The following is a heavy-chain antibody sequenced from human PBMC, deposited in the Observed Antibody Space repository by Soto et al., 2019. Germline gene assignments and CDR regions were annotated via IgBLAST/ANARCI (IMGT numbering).Heavy chain of an antibody. CDR1: GFTFSDYY. Sequence: QVQLVESGGGLVKPGGSLRLSCAASGFTFSDYYMSWIRQAPGKGLEWVSYISSSSSYTNYADSVKGRFTISRDNAKNSLYLQMNSLRAEYTAVYYCARDKVRGWYDYWGQGTLVTVSS. D-gene: IGHD6-19*01. V-gene: IGHV3-11*06. J-gene: IGHJ4*02. CDR2: ISSSSSYT. CDR3: ARDKVRGWYDY.